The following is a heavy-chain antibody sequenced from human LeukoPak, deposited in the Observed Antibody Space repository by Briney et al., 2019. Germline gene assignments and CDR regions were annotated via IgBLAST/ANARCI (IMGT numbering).Heavy chain of an antibody. CDR1: GCTFSSYA. Sequence: GGSLRLSCAASGCTFSSYAMSWVRKAPGKGLEWVSGISGSGDNTYYADSAKGRFTISRDNSKNTLYVQVNSLGTEGTAAYYCAKGSYYDSSGSFYFDYWGQGTLVTVSS. V-gene: IGHV3-23*01. CDR3: AKGSYYDSSGSFYFDY. CDR2: ISGSGDNT. J-gene: IGHJ4*02. D-gene: IGHD3-22*01.